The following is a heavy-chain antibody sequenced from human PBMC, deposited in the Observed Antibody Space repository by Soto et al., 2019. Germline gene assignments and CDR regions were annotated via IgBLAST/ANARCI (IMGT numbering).Heavy chain of an antibody. Sequence: QVQLVQSGAEVKKPGSSVKVSCKASGSTFSSYAISWVRQAPGQGLEWMGGIIPIFGTANYAQKFQGRVTITADESTSTAYMELSSLRSEDTAVYYCARAEQSGYLYYYYGMDVWGQGTTVTVSS. CDR3: ARAEQSGYLYYYYGMDV. V-gene: IGHV1-69*01. CDR2: IIPIFGTA. D-gene: IGHD3-22*01. CDR1: GSTFSSYA. J-gene: IGHJ6*02.